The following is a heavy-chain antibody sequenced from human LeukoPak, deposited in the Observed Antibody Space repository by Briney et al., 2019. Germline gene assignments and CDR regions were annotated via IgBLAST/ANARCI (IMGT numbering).Heavy chain of an antibody. D-gene: IGHD4-17*01. CDR3: ARQPGYGDQVFDH. CDR2: INHSGST. V-gene: IGHV4-34*01. Sequence: SETLSLTCAVYGGSFSGYYWSWIRQPPGKGLEWIGEINHSGSTNYNPSLKSRVTISVDTSKNQFSLNLSSVTAADTALYYCARQPGYGDQVFDHWGQGTLVTVSS. J-gene: IGHJ4*02. CDR1: GGSFSGYY.